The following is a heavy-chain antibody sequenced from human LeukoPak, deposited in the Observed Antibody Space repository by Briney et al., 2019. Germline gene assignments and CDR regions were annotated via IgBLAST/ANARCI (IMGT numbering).Heavy chain of an antibody. D-gene: IGHD3-22*01. CDR3: AKDSPSYFYDSSGYQEFDI. Sequence: GGSLRLSCAASGFTFSSYAMSWVRQAPGKGLEWVSAISGSGGTTYYADSVKGRFTISRDNSKNTLYVQMSSLRAEDTAVYYCAKDSPSYFYDSSGYQEFDIRGQGTMVTVSS. CDR2: ISGSGGTT. CDR1: GFTFSSYA. J-gene: IGHJ3*02. V-gene: IGHV3-23*01.